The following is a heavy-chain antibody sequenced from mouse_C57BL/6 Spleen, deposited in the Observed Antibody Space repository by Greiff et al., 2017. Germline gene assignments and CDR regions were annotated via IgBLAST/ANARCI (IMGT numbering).Heavy chain of an antibody. D-gene: IGHD2-1*01. CDR1: GISITTGNYR. CDR3: ARDRGVRWYFDV. J-gene: IGHJ1*03. CDR2: IYYSGTF. Sequence: EVKLEESGPGLVKPSQTVFLTCTVTGISITTGNYRWSWIRQFPGNKLEWIGYIYYSGTFTSNPSLTSRTTITRDTPKNQFFLEMNSLTAEDTATYYCARDRGVRWYFDVWGTGTTVTVSS. V-gene: IGHV3-5*01.